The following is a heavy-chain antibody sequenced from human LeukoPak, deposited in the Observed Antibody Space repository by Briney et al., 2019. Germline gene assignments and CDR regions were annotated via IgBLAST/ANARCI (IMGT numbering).Heavy chain of an antibody. Sequence: ASVKVSCKASGYTFTGYYMHWVRQAPGQGLEWMGWINPNSGGTNYAQKFQGRVTMTRDTSISTAYMDLSRLRSDDTAVYYCARGDYSTGYYTFDYWGLGTLVTVSS. CDR3: ARGDYSTGYYTFDY. CDR1: GYTFTGYY. D-gene: IGHD3-22*01. CDR2: INPNSGGT. V-gene: IGHV1-2*02. J-gene: IGHJ4*02.